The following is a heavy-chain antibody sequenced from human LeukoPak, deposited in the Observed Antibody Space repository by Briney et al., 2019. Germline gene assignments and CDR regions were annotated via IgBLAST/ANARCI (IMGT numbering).Heavy chain of an antibody. Sequence: PVQPLDSPSVVSSSGSTIYYADSVKGRFTISRDNAKNSLYLQMNSLRAEDTAVYYCASSSSWLIDWFDPWGQGTLVTVSS. CDR3: ASSSSWLIDWFDP. J-gene: IGHJ5*02. V-gene: IGHV3-11*01. CDR2: VSSSGSTI. D-gene: IGHD6-13*01.